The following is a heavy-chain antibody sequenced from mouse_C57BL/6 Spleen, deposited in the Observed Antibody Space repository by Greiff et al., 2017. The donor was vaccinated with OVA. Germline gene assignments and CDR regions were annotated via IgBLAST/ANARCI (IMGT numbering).Heavy chain of an antibody. Sequence: VQLQQSGPELVKPGASVKLSCTASGFTFNNYNMHWVKQRPEQGLEWIGMIDPDYGDTKYYQKFQGKATMTADKSSNTANMPLSSLTSEDTAVYYGTREYDTRGESGYDMDYWGTGTTVTVSS. CDR3: TREYDTRGESGYDMDY. CDR2: IDPDYGDT. D-gene: IGHD2-3*01. J-gene: IGHJ4*01. CDR1: GFTFNNYN. V-gene: IGHV14-1*01.